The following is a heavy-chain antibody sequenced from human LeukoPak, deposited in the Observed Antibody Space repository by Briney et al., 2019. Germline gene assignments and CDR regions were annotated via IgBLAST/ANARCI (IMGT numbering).Heavy chain of an antibody. CDR1: GFTFSSYS. CDR3: ARDSFYSSPGYERYYYYMDV. V-gene: IGHV3-21*01. D-gene: IGHD6-19*01. Sequence: GGSLRLSCAASGFTFSSYSMNWVRQAPGKGLEWVSAISSSGSHIFYAGSVKGRFTISRDNARNSLFLQMNSLRAEDTAVYYCARDSFYSSPGYERYYYYMDVWGKGTTATVSS. CDR2: ISSSGSHI. J-gene: IGHJ6*03.